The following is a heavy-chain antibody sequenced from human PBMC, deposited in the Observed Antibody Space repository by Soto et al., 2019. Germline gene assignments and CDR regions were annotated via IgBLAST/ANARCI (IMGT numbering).Heavy chain of an antibody. CDR1: GGSFSGYY. Sequence: SETLSLTCAVYGGSFSGYYWSWIRQPPGKGLEWIGEINHSGSTNYNLSLKSRVTISVDTSKNQFSLKLSSVTAADTAVYYCARGQDYVWGSYRYYYYYGMDVWGQGTTVTVSS. CDR2: INHSGST. D-gene: IGHD3-16*02. J-gene: IGHJ6*02. CDR3: ARGQDYVWGSYRYYYYYGMDV. V-gene: IGHV4-34*01.